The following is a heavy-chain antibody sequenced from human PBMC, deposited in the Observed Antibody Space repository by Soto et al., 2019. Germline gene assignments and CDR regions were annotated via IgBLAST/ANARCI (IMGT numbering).Heavy chain of an antibody. V-gene: IGHV1-3*01. CDR1: GYPFTSYA. CDR3: ARESRLEADGWFDP. D-gene: IGHD1-1*01. J-gene: IGHJ5*02. CDR2: INAGNGNT. Sequence: EASVKVSCKASGYPFTSYAMHWVRQAPGQRLEWMGWINAGNGNTKYSQKFQGRVTITRDTSASTAYMELSSLRSEDTAVYYCARESRLEADGWFDPWGQGTLVTVSS.